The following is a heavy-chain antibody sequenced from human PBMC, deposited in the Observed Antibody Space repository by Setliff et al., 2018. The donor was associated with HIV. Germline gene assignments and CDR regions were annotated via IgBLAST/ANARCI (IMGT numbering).Heavy chain of an antibody. CDR3: ARAHYYGSGFMDV. V-gene: IGHV4-61*05. J-gene: IGHJ6*04. D-gene: IGHD3-10*01. CDR1: GDSFTTTSHS. Sequence: SETLSLTCDVSGDSFTTTSHSWAWLRQPPGKGLEWIVYIYASGSTNYNPSLKSRVTISVDTSKNQFSLNLSSVTAADTAVYYCARAHYYGSGFMDVWGRGTTVTVSS. CDR2: IYASGST.